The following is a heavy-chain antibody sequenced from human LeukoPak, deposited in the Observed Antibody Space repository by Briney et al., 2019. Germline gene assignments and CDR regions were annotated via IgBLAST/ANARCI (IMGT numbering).Heavy chain of an antibody. Sequence: SETLSLTCTVSGGSISSGSYYWSWIRQPAGKGLEWIGRIYTSGSTNYNPSLKSRVTISVDTSKNQFSLKLSSVTAADTAVYYCAREWPITMVRVFAFDPWGQGTLVTVSS. CDR2: IYTSGST. D-gene: IGHD3-10*01. J-gene: IGHJ5*02. CDR3: AREWPITMVRVFAFDP. CDR1: GGSISSGSYY. V-gene: IGHV4-61*02.